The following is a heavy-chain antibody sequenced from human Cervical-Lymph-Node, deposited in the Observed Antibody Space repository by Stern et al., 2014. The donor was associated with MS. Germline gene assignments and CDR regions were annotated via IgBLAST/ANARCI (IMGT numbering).Heavy chain of an antibody. Sequence: EVQLVESGGGLVQPGGSLRLSCVASGFTFRNYWMHWVRQGPGKGLVRGASINRDGTTDTHADSEESLFTIARENAKNTQYLQMNSLRVEDTAVYYCTKDTYGPEDYWGQGTSVTVSA. CDR3: TKDTYGPEDY. CDR1: GFTFRNYW. CDR2: INRDGTTD. D-gene: IGHD3-10*01. V-gene: IGHV3-74*03. J-gene: IGHJ4*02.